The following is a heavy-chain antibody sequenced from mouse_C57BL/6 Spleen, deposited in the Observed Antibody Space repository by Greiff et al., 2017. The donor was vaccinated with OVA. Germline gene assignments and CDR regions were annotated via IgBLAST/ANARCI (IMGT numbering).Heavy chain of an antibody. D-gene: IGHD1-1*01. Sequence: EVQLQQSGPELVKPGASVKISCKASGYTFTDYYMNWVKQSHGKSLEWIGDINPNNGGTSYNQKFKGKATLTVDKSSSTAYMELRSLTSEDSAVYYCATSPYGSSPYYFDYWGKGTTLTVSS. CDR3: ATSPYGSSPYYFDY. V-gene: IGHV1-26*01. J-gene: IGHJ2*01. CDR2: INPNNGGT. CDR1: GYTFTDYY.